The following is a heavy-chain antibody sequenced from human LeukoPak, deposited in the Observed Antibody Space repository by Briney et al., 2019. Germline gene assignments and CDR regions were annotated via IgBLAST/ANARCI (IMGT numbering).Heavy chain of an antibody. Sequence: SETLSLTCTVSGYSISRGYFWGWIRQSPGKGLEWFASMFHSGSTYYNPALKSRVTISVDTSKNEFPRMLISVTAADTAVYYCGRGRKYTSGYRVTELGSGYSDYWGQGTLVTVSS. CDR1: GYSISRGYF. CDR3: GRGRKYTSGYRVTELGSGYSDY. CDR2: MFHSGST. V-gene: IGHV4-38-2*02. D-gene: IGHD5-18*01. J-gene: IGHJ4*02.